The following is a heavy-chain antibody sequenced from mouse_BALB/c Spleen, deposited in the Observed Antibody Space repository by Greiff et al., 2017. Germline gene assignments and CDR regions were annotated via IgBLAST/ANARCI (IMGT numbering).Heavy chain of an antibody. Sequence: EVMLVESGGDLVKPGGSLKLSCAASGFTFSSYGMSWVRQTPDKRLEWVATISSGGSYTYYPDSVKGRFIISRDNAKNTLYLQMSSLKSEDTAMYYCARRGDDDAMDYWGQGTSVTVSS. CDR3: ARRGDDDAMDY. CDR2: ISSGGSYT. J-gene: IGHJ4*01. V-gene: IGHV5-6*02. D-gene: IGHD2-4*01. CDR1: GFTFSSYG.